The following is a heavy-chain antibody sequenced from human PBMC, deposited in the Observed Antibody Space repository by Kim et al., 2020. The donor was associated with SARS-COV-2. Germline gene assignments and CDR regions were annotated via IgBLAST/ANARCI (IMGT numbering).Heavy chain of an antibody. CDR3: ARHGAAMAPGTLDY. D-gene: IGHD5-18*01. V-gene: IGHV5-10-1*01. Sequence: GESLKISCKGSGYSFTSYWISWVRQMPGKGLEWMGRIDHSDSYTNYSPSSQGHVTISADKSISTAYLQWSSLKASDTAMYYCARHGAAMAPGTLDYWGQGTLVTVSS. CDR1: GYSFTSYW. J-gene: IGHJ4*02. CDR2: IDHSDSYT.